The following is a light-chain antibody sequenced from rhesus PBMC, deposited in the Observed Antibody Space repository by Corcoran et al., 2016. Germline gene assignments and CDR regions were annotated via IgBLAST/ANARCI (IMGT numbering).Light chain of an antibody. Sequence: DIQMTQSPSSLSASVGDRVTITCRASQGISNWLAWYQQKPGKATKLLIYRASNLETGVPSRFSGSGSGTDFTLTISCLQPQDIATYYCQQHDNSPYSFGQGTKVEIK. CDR1: QGISNW. CDR2: RAS. CDR3: QQHDNSPYS. J-gene: IGKJ2*01. V-gene: IGKV1-69*01.